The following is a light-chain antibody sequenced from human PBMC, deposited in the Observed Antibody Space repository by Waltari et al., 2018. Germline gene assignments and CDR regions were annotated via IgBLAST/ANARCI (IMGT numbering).Light chain of an antibody. Sequence: DIVMTQSPDSLAVSLGERATIHCKSSQSVLYSSNHENYLAWYQQKPGHPPILLIHLAPTREASLPDRFSGSGSATDFTLTSNLLQAEDVAVYYCQQYYSTPYTFGQGTKLEIK. V-gene: IGKV4-1*01. CDR1: QSVLYSSNHENY. CDR2: LAP. J-gene: IGKJ2*01. CDR3: QQYYSTPYT.